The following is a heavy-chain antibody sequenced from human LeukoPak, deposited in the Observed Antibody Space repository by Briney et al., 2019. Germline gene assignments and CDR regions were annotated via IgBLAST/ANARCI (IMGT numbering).Heavy chain of an antibody. CDR3: ARPRSYSRSDDAFDI. J-gene: IGHJ3*02. CDR1: GFRFTNYW. V-gene: IGHV5-51*01. D-gene: IGHD3-22*01. CDR2: IYPGDSDT. Sequence: GESLKISCKASGFRFTNYWIGWVRPVPGKGLEWMGIIYPGDSDTRYSPSFQGQVTISADRSISTAYLQWNSLKASDTAMYYCARPRSYSRSDDAFDIWGQGTMVTVSS.